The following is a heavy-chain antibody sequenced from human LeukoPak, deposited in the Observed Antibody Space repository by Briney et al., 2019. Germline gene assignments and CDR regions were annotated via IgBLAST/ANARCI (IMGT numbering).Heavy chain of an antibody. Sequence: SGTLSLTCAVSGGSINSSNWWSWVRQPPGKGLEWIGEIYHSGSTNYNPSLKSRVTISVDKSKNQFSLKLSSVTAADTAVYYCARRSVEQQLVAAFDYWGQGTLVTVS. J-gene: IGHJ4*02. CDR1: GGSINSSNW. CDR2: IYHSGST. D-gene: IGHD6-13*01. CDR3: ARRSVEQQLVAAFDY. V-gene: IGHV4-4*02.